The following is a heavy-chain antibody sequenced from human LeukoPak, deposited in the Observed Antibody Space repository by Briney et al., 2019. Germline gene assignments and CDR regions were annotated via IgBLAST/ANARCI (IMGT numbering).Heavy chain of an antibody. V-gene: IGHV4-61*02. CDR2: IYTSGST. Sequence: SQTLSLTCTVSGGSISSGSYYWSWIRQPAGKGLEWIGRIYTSGSTNYNPSLKSRVTISVDTSKNQFSLKLSSVTAADTAVYYRARDYGGNSGWFDPWGQGTLVTVSS. D-gene: IGHD4-23*01. CDR3: ARDYGGNSGWFDP. CDR1: GGSISSGSYY. J-gene: IGHJ5*02.